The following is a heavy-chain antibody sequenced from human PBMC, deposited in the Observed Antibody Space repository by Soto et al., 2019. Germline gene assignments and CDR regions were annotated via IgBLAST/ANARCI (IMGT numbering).Heavy chain of an antibody. CDR2: INHVGIT. D-gene: IGHD3-3*01. Sequence: SETLSLTCAVSGGSFRGFYWTWIRQSPGKGLEWLGDINHVGITNYNPSLKSRVSIPVDTSKSQFSLKLSSVTAADTAVYYCARAHDSWSGRKHPIDSCGQGTRVTVSS. J-gene: IGHJ4*02. V-gene: IGHV4-34*01. CDR3: ARAHDSWSGRKHPIDS. CDR1: GGSFRGFY.